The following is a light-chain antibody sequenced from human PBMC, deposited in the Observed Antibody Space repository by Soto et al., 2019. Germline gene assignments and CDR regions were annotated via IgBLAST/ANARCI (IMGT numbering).Light chain of an antibody. CDR3: KSYAGSNTYV. J-gene: IGLJ1*01. Sequence: QYVLTQYPSASGSPGQSVTISCTGTKNDIGVYDFVSWYQHHPGKAPRLIIYEVVQRPSGVPDRFSGSKSGNTASLTVSGLQAADEADYFCKSYAGSNTYVFGSGTKVTVL. CDR1: KNDIGVYDF. CDR2: EVV. V-gene: IGLV2-8*01.